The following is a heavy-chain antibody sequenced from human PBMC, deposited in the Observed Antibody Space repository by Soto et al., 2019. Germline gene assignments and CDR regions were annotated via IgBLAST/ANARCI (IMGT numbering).Heavy chain of an antibody. CDR3: ASLDSSGQLEY. J-gene: IGHJ4*01. CDR1: GDAINSGRYY. V-gene: IGHV4-61*01. Sequence: QVQLQESGPGLVKPAETLSLTCTVSGDAINSGRYYWIWIRQPPGKGLEWIGFIYYTGSANYNASLRSRVTSSLDTSKNQFSLRLNSVTAADTAKYFCASLDSSGQLEYWGHGSRVIVST. D-gene: IGHD3-22*01. CDR2: IYYTGSA.